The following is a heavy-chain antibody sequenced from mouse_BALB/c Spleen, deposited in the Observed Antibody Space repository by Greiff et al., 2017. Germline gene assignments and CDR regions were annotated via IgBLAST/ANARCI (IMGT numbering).Heavy chain of an antibody. Sequence: QVQLKESGAELMKPGASVKISCKATGYTFSSYWIEWVKQRPGHGLEWIGEILPGSGSTNYNEKFKGKATFTADTSSNTAYMQLSSLTSEDSAVYYCARSGNYRFAYWGQGTLVTVSA. J-gene: IGHJ3*01. V-gene: IGHV1-9*01. CDR2: ILPGSGST. CDR3: ARSGNYRFAY. D-gene: IGHD2-1*01. CDR1: GYTFSSYW.